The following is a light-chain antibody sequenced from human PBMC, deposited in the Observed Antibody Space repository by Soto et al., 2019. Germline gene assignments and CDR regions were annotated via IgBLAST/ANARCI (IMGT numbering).Light chain of an antibody. V-gene: IGKV1-5*01. CDR1: QSITTW. CDR2: AAS. J-gene: IGKJ5*01. Sequence: DIQMTQSPSTVSAYVGDSVTITCRASQSITTWLAWYQVKPGKAPKLLIYAASTLESGVPSRFSATVSGTEFSLTITSLQPEDFATYYCQQLFDSPITFGQGTRLEIK. CDR3: QQLFDSPIT.